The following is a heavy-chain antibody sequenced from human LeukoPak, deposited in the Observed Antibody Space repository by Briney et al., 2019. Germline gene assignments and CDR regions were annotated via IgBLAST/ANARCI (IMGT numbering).Heavy chain of an antibody. Sequence: SETLSLTCTVSGGSISSYYWSWIRQPPGKGLEWIGYIYYSGSTNYNPSLKSRVTISVDTSKNQFSLKLSSVTAADTAVYYCARPLMTTATVGHAFDIWGQGTMVTVSS. V-gene: IGHV4-59*08. CDR3: ARPLMTTATVGHAFDI. D-gene: IGHD4-17*01. CDR2: IYYSGST. CDR1: GGSISSYY. J-gene: IGHJ3*02.